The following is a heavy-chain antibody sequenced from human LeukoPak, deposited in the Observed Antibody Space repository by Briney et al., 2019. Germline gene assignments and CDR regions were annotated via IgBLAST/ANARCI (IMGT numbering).Heavy chain of an antibody. CDR1: GFTFSSYG. D-gene: IGHD6-13*01. CDR3: SRERDSSSWYDYYYYYGMDV. CDR2: IWFDGSNK. J-gene: IGHJ6*02. V-gene: IGHV3-33*01. Sequence: PGGSLRLSCAASGFTFSSYGIHWVRQAPGKGLEWVAVIWFDGSNKYYADSVRGRFTISRDNSKNTLCLQMNSLRAEDTAVYYCSRERDSSSWYDYYYYYGMDVWGQGTTVTVSS.